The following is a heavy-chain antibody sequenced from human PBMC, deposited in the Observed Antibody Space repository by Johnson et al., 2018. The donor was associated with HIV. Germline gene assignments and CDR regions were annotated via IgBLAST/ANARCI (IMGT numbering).Heavy chain of an antibody. CDR1: GFTFSSYA. J-gene: IGHJ3*02. Sequence: QMLLVESGGGVVQPGRSLRLSCAASGFTFSSYAMHWVRQAPGKGLEWVAIITHDGSKKYYADSVQGRFTISRDDSKNTLYLQMSSLRPEDTAVYYCAKAHGFGEFMIAFDIWGQGTMVTVSS. V-gene: IGHV3-30*04. D-gene: IGHD3-10*01. CDR2: ITHDGSKK. CDR3: AKAHGFGEFMIAFDI.